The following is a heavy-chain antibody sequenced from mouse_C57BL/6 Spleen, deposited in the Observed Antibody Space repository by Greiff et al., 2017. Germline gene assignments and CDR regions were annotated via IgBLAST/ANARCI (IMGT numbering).Heavy chain of an antibody. J-gene: IGHJ2*01. D-gene: IGHD1-1*01. CDR3: ARGATVVAHYFDY. Sequence: VQLKESGGDLVKPGGSLKLSCAASGFTFSSYGMSWVRQTPDKRLEWVATISSGGSYTYYPDSVKGRFTISRDNAKNTLYLQMSSLKSEDTAMYYCARGATVVAHYFDYWGQGTTLTVSS. CDR2: ISSGGSYT. CDR1: GFTFSSYG. V-gene: IGHV5-6*01.